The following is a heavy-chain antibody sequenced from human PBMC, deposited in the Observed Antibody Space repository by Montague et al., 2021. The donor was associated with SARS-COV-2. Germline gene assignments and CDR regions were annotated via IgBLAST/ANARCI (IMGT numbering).Heavy chain of an antibody. CDR3: ARVGDEGYFFED. CDR2: IHHSGNT. V-gene: IGHV4-31*03. J-gene: IGHJ4*02. Sequence: TLSLTCTVSGASISSGSYYWNWIHQLPGKGLEWIGYIHHSGNTYYTPSLQSRVSISVDTSKNEFSLKMTAVTAADTAVYYCARVGDEGYFFEDWGKGLLVTVSS. D-gene: IGHD2/OR15-2a*01. CDR1: GASISSGSYY.